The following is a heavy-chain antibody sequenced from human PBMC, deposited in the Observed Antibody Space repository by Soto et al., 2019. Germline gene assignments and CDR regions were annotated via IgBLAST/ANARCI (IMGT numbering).Heavy chain of an antibody. CDR3: ARGGPEEVVTARFDP. Sequence: ASVKVSCKASGGTFSSYAISWVRQAPGQGLEWMGGIIPIFGTANYAQKFQGRVTITADESTSTAYMELSSLRSEDTAVYYCARGGPEEVVTARFDPWGQGTLVTVSS. CDR1: GGTFSSYA. D-gene: IGHD2-21*02. J-gene: IGHJ5*02. CDR2: IIPIFGTA. V-gene: IGHV1-69*13.